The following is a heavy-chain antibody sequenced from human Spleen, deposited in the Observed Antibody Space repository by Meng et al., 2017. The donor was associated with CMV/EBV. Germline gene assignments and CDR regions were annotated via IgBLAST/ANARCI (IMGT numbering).Heavy chain of an antibody. CDR3: ARDRVVVPAALRAGYYYGMDV. J-gene: IGHJ6*02. Sequence: GESLKISCVASGFTFSSYTMNWIRQAPGKGLEWVPSIGSGSSRIYYADSVKGRFTISRDNSKNTLYLQMNSLRAEDTAVYYCARDRVVVPAALRAGYYYGMDVWGQGTTVTVSS. D-gene: IGHD2-2*02. CDR2: IGSGSSRI. CDR1: GFTFSSYT. V-gene: IGHV3-21*01.